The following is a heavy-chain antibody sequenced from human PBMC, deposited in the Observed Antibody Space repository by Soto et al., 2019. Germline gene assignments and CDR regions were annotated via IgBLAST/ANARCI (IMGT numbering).Heavy chain of an antibody. J-gene: IGHJ6*02. D-gene: IGHD6-6*01. V-gene: IGHV4-31*03. CDR3: ARGGSSSRGGYGMDV. Sequence: PSQTLSLTGTVSGGSISSGGYYWSGIRQHPGKGLEWIGYIYYSGSTYYNPSLKSRVTISVDTSKNQFSLKLSSVTAADTAVYYCARGGSSSRGGYGMDVWRQGTTVTVSS. CDR1: GGSISSGGYY. CDR2: IYYSGST.